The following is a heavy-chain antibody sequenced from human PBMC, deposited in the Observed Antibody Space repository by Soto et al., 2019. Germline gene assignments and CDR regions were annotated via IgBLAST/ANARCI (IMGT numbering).Heavy chain of an antibody. Sequence: SETLSLTCIVSGGSISKYYWSWIRQPPGKGLEWIGYIYYSGSTNYNPSLTSRVTISVDTSKNQFSLKLSSVTAADTAVYYCARHRYSYGVYYFDYWGQGTLVTVSS. J-gene: IGHJ4*02. D-gene: IGHD5-18*01. V-gene: IGHV4-59*08. CDR2: IYYSGST. CDR3: ARHRYSYGVYYFDY. CDR1: GGSISKYY.